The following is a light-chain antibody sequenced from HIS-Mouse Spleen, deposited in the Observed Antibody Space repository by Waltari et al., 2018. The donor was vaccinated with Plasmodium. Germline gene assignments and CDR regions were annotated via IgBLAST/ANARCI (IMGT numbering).Light chain of an antibody. CDR2: EGS. J-gene: IGLJ2*01. Sequence: QSALTQPASVSGSPGQSITISRTGTSSDVGSYNLVSWYQQHPAKAPKLMIYEGSKRPSGVSNRFSGSKSGNTASLTISGLQAEDEADYYCCSYAGSRMVFGGGTKLTVL. V-gene: IGLV2-23*01. CDR3: CSYAGSRMV. CDR1: SSDVGSYNL.